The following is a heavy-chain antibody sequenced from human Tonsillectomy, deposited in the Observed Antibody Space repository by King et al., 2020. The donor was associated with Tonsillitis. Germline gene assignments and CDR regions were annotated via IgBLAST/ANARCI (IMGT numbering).Heavy chain of an antibody. CDR3: ARGLWDWYFDL. V-gene: IGHV4-59*01. D-gene: IGHD1-26*01. CDR2: IYYSGST. J-gene: IGHJ2*01. CDR1: GGPISSYY. Sequence: VQLQESGPGLVKPSETLSLTCTVSGGPISSYYWSWIRQPPGKGLEWIGYIYYSGSTNYNTSLKSRVTISVDTSKNQFSLTLTSVTAAYTAVYYCARGLWDWYFDLWGRGTLVTVSS.